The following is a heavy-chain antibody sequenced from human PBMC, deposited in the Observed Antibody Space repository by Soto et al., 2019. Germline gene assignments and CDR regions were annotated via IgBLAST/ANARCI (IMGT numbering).Heavy chain of an antibody. Sequence: QVQLVQSGAEVKQPGSSVKVSCKASGGTFSSYAISWVRQAPGQGLEWMGGIIPIFGTANYAQKFQGRVTITADESTSTAYMELSSLRSEDTAVYYCARLERGYSGYDNGDAFDIWGQGTMVTVSS. CDR1: GGTFSSYA. CDR3: ARLERGYSGYDNGDAFDI. V-gene: IGHV1-69*01. CDR2: IIPIFGTA. J-gene: IGHJ3*02. D-gene: IGHD5-12*01.